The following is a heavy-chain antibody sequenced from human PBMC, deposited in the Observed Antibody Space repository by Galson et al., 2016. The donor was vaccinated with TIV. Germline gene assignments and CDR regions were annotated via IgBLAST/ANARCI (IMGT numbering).Heavy chain of an antibody. J-gene: IGHJ3*01. CDR2: IDWNGENI. V-gene: IGHV3-9*01. CDR3: TRGGMHLWTSVAFDL. D-gene: IGHD5-18*01. Sequence: SLRLSCASSGFSFQNYAIHWVRQPPGKGLEWVSGIDWNGENIGYADSVKGRFTISRDNAKNSLYLQMNSLRHDDTVLYFCTRGGMHLWTSVAFDLWGQGTMVTVSS. CDR1: GFSFQNYA.